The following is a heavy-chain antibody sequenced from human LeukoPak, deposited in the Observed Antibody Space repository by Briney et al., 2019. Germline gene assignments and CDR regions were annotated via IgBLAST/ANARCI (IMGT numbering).Heavy chain of an antibody. Sequence: ASVKVSCKVSGYTLTELSMHWVRQAPGKGLEWMGGFDPEDGETIYAQKFQGRVTMTEDTSTDTAYMELSSLRSEDTAVYYCARIHNRDYYDSSGYRYFDYWGQGTLVTVSS. CDR1: GYTLTELS. CDR3: ARIHNRDYYDSSGYRYFDY. D-gene: IGHD3-22*01. CDR2: FDPEDGET. J-gene: IGHJ4*02. V-gene: IGHV1-24*01.